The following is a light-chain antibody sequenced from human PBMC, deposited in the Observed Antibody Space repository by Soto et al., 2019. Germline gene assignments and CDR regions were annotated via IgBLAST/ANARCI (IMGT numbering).Light chain of an antibody. Sequence: QSVLTQPASVSGSPGQSITISCTGTSSDVGGYNYVSWYQQHPGKAPKLMIYEVSNRPSGVSNRFSGSKSGNTASLTISGLQAEDEAEYYCSSYTSNSTLYVFGTGTKRTVL. J-gene: IGLJ1*01. CDR3: SSYTSNSTLYV. V-gene: IGLV2-14*01. CDR2: EVS. CDR1: SSDVGGYNY.